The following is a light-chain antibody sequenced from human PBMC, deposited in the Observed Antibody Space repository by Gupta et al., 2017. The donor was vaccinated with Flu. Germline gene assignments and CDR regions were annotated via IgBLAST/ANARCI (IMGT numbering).Light chain of an antibody. J-gene: IGKJ1*01. V-gene: IGKV1-5*03. CDR1: QSISNW. CDR3: QHYKSYPWT. CDR2: KAS. Sequence: DIQMTQSPSTLSASVGDRVTITCRASQSISNWLAWYQQKPGKAPKLLIYKASGLESGVPSRFSGSGSGTEFTLTISSLQPDDFATYYCQHYKSYPWTFGQGTKVEIK.